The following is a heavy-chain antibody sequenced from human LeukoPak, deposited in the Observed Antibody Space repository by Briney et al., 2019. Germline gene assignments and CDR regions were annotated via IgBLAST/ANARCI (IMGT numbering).Heavy chain of an antibody. CDR3: ARSRGYSYGFDY. V-gene: IGHV3-53*05. CDR2: IYSGGST. J-gene: IGHJ4*02. Sequence: PGGSLRLSCAASGFTVSSNYMSWVRQAPGKGLEWVSVIYSGGSTHYADSVKGRFTISRDNSKNTLYLQMNSLRAEDTGVYYCARSRGYSYGFDYWGQGTLVTVSS. CDR1: GFTVSSNY. D-gene: IGHD5-18*01.